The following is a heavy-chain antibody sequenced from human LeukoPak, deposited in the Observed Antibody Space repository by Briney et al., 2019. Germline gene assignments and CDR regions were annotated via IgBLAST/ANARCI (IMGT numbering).Heavy chain of an antibody. V-gene: IGHV3-30-3*01. J-gene: IGHJ4*02. CDR2: ISYDGSNK. CDR1: GFTFSSYA. Sequence: PGRSLRLSCAASGFTFSSYAMHWVRQAPGKGLEWVAVISYDGSNKYYADSVKGRFTISRDNSKNTLYLQMNSLRADDTAVYYCAKGNWRYFDYWGQGTLVTVSS. D-gene: IGHD1-1*01. CDR3: AKGNWRYFDY.